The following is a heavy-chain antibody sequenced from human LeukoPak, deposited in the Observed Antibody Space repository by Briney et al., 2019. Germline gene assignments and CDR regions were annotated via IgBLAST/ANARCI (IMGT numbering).Heavy chain of an antibody. CDR1: GFTSNSYG. CDR2: IRYDGTNK. CDR3: AKVGERSTMVRGVGFFDY. V-gene: IGHV3-30*02. D-gene: IGHD3-10*01. Sequence: GGSLRLSCAASGFTSNSYGMHWVRQAPGKGLEWVAFIRYDGTNKYYADSVKGRFTISRDNSKNTLYLQMNSLRAEDTAVYYCAKVGERSTMVRGVGFFDYWGQGTLVTVSS. J-gene: IGHJ4*02.